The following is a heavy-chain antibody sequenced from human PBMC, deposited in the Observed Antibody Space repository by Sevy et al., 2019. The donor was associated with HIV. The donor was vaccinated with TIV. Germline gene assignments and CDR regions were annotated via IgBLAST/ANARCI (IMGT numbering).Heavy chain of an antibody. CDR3: ARDSSEYGDAFDI. Sequence: SETLSLTCNVSGGSISSGGHYWSWIRQHPGKGLEWIGYIYYSGSTYYNPSLKSRLSISVDMSKNQFSLKLSSVTAADTAVYYCARDSSEYGDAFDIWGQGTMVTVSS. J-gene: IGHJ3*02. D-gene: IGHD6-6*01. V-gene: IGHV4-31*03. CDR2: IYYSGST. CDR1: GGSISSGGHY.